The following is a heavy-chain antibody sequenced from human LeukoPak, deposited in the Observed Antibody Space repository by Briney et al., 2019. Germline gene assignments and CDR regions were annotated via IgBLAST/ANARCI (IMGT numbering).Heavy chain of an antibody. V-gene: IGHV5-51*01. J-gene: IGHJ4*02. D-gene: IGHD5-24*01. CDR2: IYPGGSET. CDR3: ARASRDGYNQNFDH. Sequence: GESLKISCKGSGYSFTSYWNAWVRQRPGKGLEWMGIIYPGGSETRYDPSFQGQATISADSSTSTAYLQWSSLRASDTAMYYCARASRDGYNQNFDHWGQGTLVTVSS. CDR1: GYSFTSYW.